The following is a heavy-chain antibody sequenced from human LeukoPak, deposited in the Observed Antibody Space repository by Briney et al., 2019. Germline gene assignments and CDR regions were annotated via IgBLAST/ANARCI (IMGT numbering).Heavy chain of an antibody. J-gene: IGHJ4*02. CDR3: AKDKGYGSGSYNHFDY. V-gene: IGHV3-9*03. Sequence: GGSLRLSCAASGFTFDDYAMHWVRQAPGKGLEWVSGISWNSGSIGYADSVKGRFTISRDNAKNSLYLQMNSLRAEDMALYYCAKDKGYGSGSYNHFDYWGQGTLVTVSS. CDR1: GFTFDDYA. D-gene: IGHD3-10*01. CDR2: ISWNSGSI.